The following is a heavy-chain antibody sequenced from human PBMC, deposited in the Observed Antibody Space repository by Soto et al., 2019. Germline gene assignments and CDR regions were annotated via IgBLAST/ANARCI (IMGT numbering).Heavy chain of an antibody. CDR2: ISGSGGST. V-gene: IGHV3-23*01. D-gene: IGHD3-3*01. CDR1: GFTFSSYA. Sequence: GGSLRLSCAASGFTFSSYAMSWVRQAPGKGLEWVSAISGSGGSTYYADSVKGRFTISRDNSKNTLYLQMNSLRAEDMAVYYCASSPDFWSGYQIIWGQGTLVTVSS. J-gene: IGHJ4*02. CDR3: ASSPDFWSGYQII.